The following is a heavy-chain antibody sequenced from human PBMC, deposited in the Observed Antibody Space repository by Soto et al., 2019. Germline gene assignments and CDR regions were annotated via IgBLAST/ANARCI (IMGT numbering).Heavy chain of an antibody. D-gene: IGHD6-6*01. CDR1: GFIFSNYA. CDR3: VREASSSGLHLDH. CDR2: ISGSGSST. J-gene: IGHJ4*02. Sequence: GGSLRLSCAASGFIFSNYAMSWVRQAPGKGLEWVSFISGSGSSTYYADSVKGRFTISRGNSKNTLYLQMNSLRAEDAAVYYCVREASSSGLHLDHWGRGTLVTVS. V-gene: IGHV3-23*01.